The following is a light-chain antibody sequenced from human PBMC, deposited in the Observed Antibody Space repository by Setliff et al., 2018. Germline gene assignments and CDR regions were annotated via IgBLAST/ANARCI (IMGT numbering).Light chain of an antibody. J-gene: IGLJ1*01. CDR1: SSDIGGYNY. CDR3: SSYTRDTTLV. V-gene: IGLV2-14*03. Sequence: QSVLTQPASVSGSPGQSITISCTGPSSDIGGYNYVSWYQQHPGKAPRLIIHGVSERPSGISDRFSASKSGNTASLIISGLQTEDEADYYCSSYTRDTTLVFGTGTKVTVL. CDR2: GVS.